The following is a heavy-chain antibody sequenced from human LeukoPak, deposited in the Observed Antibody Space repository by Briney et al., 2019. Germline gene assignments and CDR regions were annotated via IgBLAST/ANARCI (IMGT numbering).Heavy chain of an antibody. CDR1: GYTFTIYY. J-gene: IGHJ1*01. V-gene: IGHV1-46*01. CDR2: INPSGGST. CDR3: ARAGDYYDSSGYYYVHLQH. D-gene: IGHD3-22*01. Sequence: ASVKVSCKASGYTFTIYYMHWVRQAPGQGLEWMGIINPSGGSTSYAQKFQGRVTMTRDTSTSTVYMELSSLRSEDTAVYYCARAGDYYDSSGYYYVHLQHWGQGTLVTVSS.